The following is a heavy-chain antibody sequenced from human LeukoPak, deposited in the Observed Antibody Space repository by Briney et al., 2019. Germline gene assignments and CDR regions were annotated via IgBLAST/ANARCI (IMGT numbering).Heavy chain of an antibody. CDR2: VGGSGGGA. CDR3: ARFSSGWFTDPFDM. V-gene: IGHV3-23*01. J-gene: IGHJ3*02. Sequence: GGSLRLSCAASGFTFSSYAMSWVRQAPGKGLEWVSSVGGSGGGAHYADSVKGRFTISKDNSRNTLYLQMTSLRVEDTAVYFCARFSSGWFTDPFDMWGQGTMVTASS. D-gene: IGHD6-19*01. CDR1: GFTFSSYA.